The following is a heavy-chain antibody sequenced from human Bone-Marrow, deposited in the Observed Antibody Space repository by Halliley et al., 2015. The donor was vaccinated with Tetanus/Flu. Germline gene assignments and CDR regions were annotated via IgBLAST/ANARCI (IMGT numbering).Heavy chain of an antibody. CDR2: ISSSSGDYI. CDR3: ARGLNYDIVTGSLGY. D-gene: IGHD3-9*01. Sequence: SISSSSGDYIYYADSMRGRFTISRDNAKNSLFLQMNSLRAEDTALYYCARGLNYDIVTGSLGYWGQGTLVSVSS. J-gene: IGHJ4*02. V-gene: IGHV3-21*01.